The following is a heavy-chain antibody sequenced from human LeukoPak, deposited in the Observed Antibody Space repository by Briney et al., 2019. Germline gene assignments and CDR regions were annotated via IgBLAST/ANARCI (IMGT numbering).Heavy chain of an antibody. V-gene: IGHV3-21*04. J-gene: IGHJ4*02. CDR3: AKDMAVTMSDY. CDR2: ISSSSTYI. D-gene: IGHD4-17*01. CDR1: GFTFSSYS. Sequence: GGSLRLSCAASGFTFSSYSMNWVRRAPGKGLEWVSSISSSSTYIYYADSVKGRFTISRDNSKNSLYLQMNSLRTEDTALYYCAKDMAVTMSDYWGQGTLVTVSS.